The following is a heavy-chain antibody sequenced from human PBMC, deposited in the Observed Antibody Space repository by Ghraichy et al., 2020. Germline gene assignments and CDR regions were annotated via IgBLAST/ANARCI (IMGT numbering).Heavy chain of an antibody. CDR3: ARGYGSGSYYAPFDY. D-gene: IGHD3-10*01. CDR1: GGSFSGYY. V-gene: IGHV4-34*01. CDR2: INHSGST. J-gene: IGHJ4*02. Sequence: SETLSLTCAVYGGSFSGYYWSWIRQPPGKGLEWIGEINHSGSTNYNPSLKSRVTISVDTSKNQFSLKLSSVTAADTAVYYCARGYGSGSYYAPFDYWDQGTLVTVSS.